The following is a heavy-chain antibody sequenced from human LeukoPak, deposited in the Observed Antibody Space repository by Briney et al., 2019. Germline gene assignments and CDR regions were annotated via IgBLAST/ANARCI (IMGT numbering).Heavy chain of an antibody. Sequence: SETLSLTCTVSGYSISSGYYWGWIRQPPGKGLECIGSIYHSGSTYYNPSLKSRVTISVDASKNQFSLKLSSVTAADTAVYYCASSGDTLRYFQHWGQGTLVTVSS. CDR3: ASSGDTLRYFQH. J-gene: IGHJ1*01. V-gene: IGHV4-38-2*02. CDR2: IYHSGST. D-gene: IGHD2-21*01. CDR1: GYSISSGYY.